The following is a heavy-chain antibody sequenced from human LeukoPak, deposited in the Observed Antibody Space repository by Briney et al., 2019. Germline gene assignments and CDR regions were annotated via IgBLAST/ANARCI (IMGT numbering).Heavy chain of an antibody. CDR3: ARDLRYDYVWGSYRWNEGFDY. V-gene: IGHV3-74*01. CDR1: GFTFSSYE. D-gene: IGHD3-16*02. Sequence: PGGSLRLSCAASGFTFSSYEMNWVRQAPGKGLVWVSRINSDGSSTSYADSVKGRFTISRDNAKNTLYLQMNSLRAEDTAVYYCARDLRYDYVWGSYRWNEGFDYWGQGTLVTVSS. CDR2: INSDGSST. J-gene: IGHJ4*02.